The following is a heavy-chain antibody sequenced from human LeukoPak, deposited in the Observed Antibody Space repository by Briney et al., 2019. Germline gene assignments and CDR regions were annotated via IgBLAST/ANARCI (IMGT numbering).Heavy chain of an antibody. CDR1: GYSISIGYY. CDR2: IYYSGTP. D-gene: IGHD4-23*01. Sequence: PSXXLSLTCAVSGYSISIGYYWGWSRPPPGKGREGIGYIYYSGTPNYTPSLKSPVTISVDTSKNQFSLKLSSVTAADTAVYYCASVGDYGGNGDAFDIWGQGTMVTVSS. J-gene: IGHJ3*02. V-gene: IGHV4-61*01. CDR3: ASVGDYGGNGDAFDI.